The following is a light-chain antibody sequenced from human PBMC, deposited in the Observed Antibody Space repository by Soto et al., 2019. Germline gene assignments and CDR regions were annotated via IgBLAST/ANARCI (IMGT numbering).Light chain of an antibody. CDR3: QSFDSSLSGSWV. Sequence: QSVLTQPPSVSGAPGQRVTISCSGSSSNIGAGYDVHWYQQLPGTAPKLLINGNNNRPSGVSDRFSGSKSGTSASLAITGLQTEDEADYYCQSFDSSLSGSWVFGTGTKATV. J-gene: IGLJ1*01. V-gene: IGLV1-40*01. CDR2: GNN. CDR1: SSNIGAGYD.